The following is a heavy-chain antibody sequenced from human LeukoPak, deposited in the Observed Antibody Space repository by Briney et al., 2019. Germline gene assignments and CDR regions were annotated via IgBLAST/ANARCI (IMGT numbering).Heavy chain of an antibody. V-gene: IGHV4-30-4*01. CDR2: IYYSGST. J-gene: IGHJ3*02. CDR3: ARDKTDAFDI. Sequence: SETLSLTCTVSGGSISSGDYYWSWIRQPPGKGLEWIGYIYYSGSTYYNPSLKSRVTISADTSKNQFSLKLSSVTAADTAVYYCARDKTDAFDIWGQGTMVTVSS. CDR1: GGSISSGDYY.